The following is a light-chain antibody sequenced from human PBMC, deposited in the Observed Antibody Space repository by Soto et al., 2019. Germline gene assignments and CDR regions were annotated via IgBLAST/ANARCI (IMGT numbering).Light chain of an antibody. Sequence: GDRVTITCLASQTISSWLAWYQQIPGKAPKLLIYDASNLQSGVPSRFSGSRSGTEFTLSISDLQPEDFATYYCHQYNRYPWTCGQGTKGDIK. V-gene: IGKV1-5*01. CDR1: QTISSW. CDR2: DAS. CDR3: HQYNRYPWT. J-gene: IGKJ1*01.